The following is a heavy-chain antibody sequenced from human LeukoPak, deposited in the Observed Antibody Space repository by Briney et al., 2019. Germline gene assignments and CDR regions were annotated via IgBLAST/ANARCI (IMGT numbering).Heavy chain of an antibody. J-gene: IGHJ6*03. CDR3: ARVEGGTYFDYYYMDV. D-gene: IGHD3-16*01. V-gene: IGHV4-61*09. CDR1: GGSISSGSYY. Sequence: SRTLSLTCTVSGGSISSGSYYWTWIRQPAGRGLEWIGHIYTSGTTNYNPSLKSRVTISVDTSKKQFSLKLSSVTAADTAVYYCARVEGGTYFDYYYMDVWGKGTTVTVSS. CDR2: IYTSGTT.